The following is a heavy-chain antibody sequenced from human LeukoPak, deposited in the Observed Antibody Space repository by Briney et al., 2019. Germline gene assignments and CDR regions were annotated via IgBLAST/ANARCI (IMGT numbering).Heavy chain of an antibody. CDR3: AKDIGIAVAGTGAFDI. CDR2: IKEDGSEK. D-gene: IGHD6-19*01. J-gene: IGHJ3*02. V-gene: IGHV3-7*03. CDR1: GFTFSSYW. Sequence: PGGSLRLSCAASGFTFSSYWMSWVRQAPGKGLEWVANIKEDGSEKYYVDSVKGRFTISRDNAKNSLYLQMNSLRAEDTALYYCAKDIGIAVAGTGAFDIWGQGTMVTVSS.